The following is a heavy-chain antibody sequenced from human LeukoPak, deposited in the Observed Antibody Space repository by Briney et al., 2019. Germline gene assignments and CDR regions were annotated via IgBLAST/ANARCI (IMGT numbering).Heavy chain of an antibody. J-gene: IGHJ4*02. Sequence: GGSLRLSCAASGFTFGSYGMTWVRQAPGKGLEWVSTISGNGDDTFYADSVEGRFTISRDESKNTLYLQMNSLRAEDTAVYYCAKEPLGSRYFDYWGQGTLVTVS. D-gene: IGHD3-10*01. CDR3: AKEPLGSRYFDY. CDR2: ISGNGDDT. V-gene: IGHV3-23*01. CDR1: GFTFGSYG.